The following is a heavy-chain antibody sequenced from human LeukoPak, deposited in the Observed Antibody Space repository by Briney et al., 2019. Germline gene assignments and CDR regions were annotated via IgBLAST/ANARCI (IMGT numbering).Heavy chain of an antibody. Sequence: ASVKVSCKASGYTFTSYDINWVRQATGQGLEWMGWMNPNSGNTGYAQKFQGRVTITRNTSISTAYMELSSLRSEDTAVYYCAKDFVPVAVAATGWFDPWGQGTLVTVSS. J-gene: IGHJ5*02. CDR3: AKDFVPVAVAATGWFDP. CDR2: MNPNSGNT. CDR1: GYTFTSYD. D-gene: IGHD6-19*01. V-gene: IGHV1-8*03.